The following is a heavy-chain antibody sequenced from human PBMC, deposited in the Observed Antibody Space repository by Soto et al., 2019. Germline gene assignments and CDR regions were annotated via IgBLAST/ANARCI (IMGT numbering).Heavy chain of an antibody. D-gene: IGHD4-17*01. Sequence: SETLSRTSTVSGGSISSYYWGWIRHPPGKGREGIGYIYYSGSTYYNPSLESRITISVDTSKNQFSLKLSSGTAAAAAVYYCAKKYGATFDYWGQGTLVTVSS. CDR3: AKKYGATFDY. J-gene: IGHJ4*02. V-gene: IGHV4-59*01. CDR2: IYYSGST. CDR1: GGSISSYY.